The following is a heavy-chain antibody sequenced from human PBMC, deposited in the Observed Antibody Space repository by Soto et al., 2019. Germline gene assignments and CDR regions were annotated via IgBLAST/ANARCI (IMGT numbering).Heavy chain of an antibody. CDR3: ARRGGYQLRGAFDI. CDR1: GGSISSSSYY. CDR2: IYYSGST. D-gene: IGHD2-2*01. V-gene: IGHV4-39*01. Sequence: SETLSLTCTVSGGSISSSSYYWGWIRQPPGKGLEWIGSIYYSGSTYYNPSLKSRVTISVDTSKNQFSLKLSSVTAADTAVYYCARRGGYQLRGAFDIWGQGTMVTVSS. J-gene: IGHJ3*02.